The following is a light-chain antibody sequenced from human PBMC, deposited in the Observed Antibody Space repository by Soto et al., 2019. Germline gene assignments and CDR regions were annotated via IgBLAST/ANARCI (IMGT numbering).Light chain of an antibody. CDR1: QSISNC. CDR2: SAS. V-gene: IGKV3-15*01. CDR3: QQYNNWPWT. J-gene: IGKJ1*01. Sequence: EIELTQSPATLSLSPGERATISCRASQSISNCLAWYQQKPGKAPRLLIYSASTRDSGIPARFSGSGSGTEFTLTISSLQSEDFAVYYCQQYNNWPWTFGQGTKVDIK.